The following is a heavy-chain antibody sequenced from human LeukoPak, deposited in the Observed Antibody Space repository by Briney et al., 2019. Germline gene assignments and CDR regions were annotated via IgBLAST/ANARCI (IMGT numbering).Heavy chain of an antibody. CDR1: GFTFDDYG. CDR3: ARDQNYYDSSGYYYLDY. D-gene: IGHD3-22*01. CDR2: INWNGGST. V-gene: IGHV3-20*04. J-gene: IGHJ4*02. Sequence: GGSLRLSCAASGFTFDDYGMSWVRQAPGKGLEWVSGINWNGGSTGYADSVKGRFTISRDNAKNSLYLQMNSLRAEDTALYYCARDQNYYDSSGYYYLDYWGQGTLVTVSS.